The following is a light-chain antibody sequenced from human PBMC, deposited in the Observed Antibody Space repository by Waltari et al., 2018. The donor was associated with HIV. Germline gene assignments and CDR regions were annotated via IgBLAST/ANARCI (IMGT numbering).Light chain of an antibody. Sequence: EIVLMQSPGTLSLSPGERATLPCRTSQSVSSTYLAWYQVKPGQAPRLLIYAASSRATGIPDRFSGSGSGTDLTLTISRLEPEDSALYYCQKYGGSWTFGQGTKVEIK. CDR3: QKYGGSWT. CDR2: AAS. V-gene: IGKV3-20*01. J-gene: IGKJ1*01. CDR1: QSVSSTY.